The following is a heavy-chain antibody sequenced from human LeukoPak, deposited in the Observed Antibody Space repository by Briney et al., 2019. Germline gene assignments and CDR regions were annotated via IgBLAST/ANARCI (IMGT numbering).Heavy chain of an antibody. J-gene: IGHJ4*02. CDR1: GYTFTSYG. D-gene: IGHD4/OR15-4a*01. Sequence: ASVKVSCKASGYTFTSYGITWVRQAPGQGLEWMGWISGYNGNTNYAQKFQGRVTMTEDTSTDTAYMELSSLRSEDTAVYYCATANYRSGAFDYWGQGTLVTVSS. CDR2: ISGYNGNT. CDR3: ATANYRSGAFDY. V-gene: IGHV1-18*01.